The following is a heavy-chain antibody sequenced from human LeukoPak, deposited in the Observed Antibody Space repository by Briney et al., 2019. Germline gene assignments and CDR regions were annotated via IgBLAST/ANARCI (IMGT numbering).Heavy chain of an antibody. D-gene: IGHD2-2*01. CDR3: ASELVVVPAAITAGFDP. Sequence: PSQTLSLTCTVSGGSISSGDYYWSWIRQPPGKGLEWIGYIYYSGSTYYNPSLKSRVTISVDTSKNQFSLKLSSVTAADTAVYYCASELVVVPAAITAGFDPWGQGTLVTVSS. CDR2: IYYSGST. V-gene: IGHV4-30-4*01. J-gene: IGHJ5*02. CDR1: GGSISSGDYY.